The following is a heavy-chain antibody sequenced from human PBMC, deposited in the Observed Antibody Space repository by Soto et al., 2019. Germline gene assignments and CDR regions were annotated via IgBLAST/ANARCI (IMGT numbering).Heavy chain of an antibody. V-gene: IGHV1-3*01. CDR3: ARDEGVLCTANSCYYGFDP. D-gene: IGHD2-15*01. CDR1: GYIFTSYA. CDR2: INVANGDA. Sequence: ASVKFSCKASGYIFTSYAMHWVRQAPGQRLEWMGWINVANGDAKYXXNLQGRVXXSRDASASAAXMELTXLRSEDTAVYYCARDEGVLCTANSCYYGFDPXX. J-gene: IGHJ5*02.